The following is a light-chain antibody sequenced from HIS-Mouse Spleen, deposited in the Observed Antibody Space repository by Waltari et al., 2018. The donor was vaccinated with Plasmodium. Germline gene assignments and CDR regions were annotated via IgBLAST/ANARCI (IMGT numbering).Light chain of an antibody. CDR2: QDS. Sequence: SYELTQPPSVSVSPGQTARITCSGDALPKQYAYWYQQKPGQAPGLVIYQDSGRPSGIPARFSGSSSGTTVKLTISGVQAEDEADYYWQSADSSGTYRVFGGGTKLTVL. V-gene: IGLV3-25*03. CDR3: QSADSSGTYRV. CDR1: ALPKQY. J-gene: IGLJ2*01.